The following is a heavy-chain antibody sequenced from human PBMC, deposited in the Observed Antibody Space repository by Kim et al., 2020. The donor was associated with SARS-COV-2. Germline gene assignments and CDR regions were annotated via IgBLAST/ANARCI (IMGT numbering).Heavy chain of an antibody. V-gene: IGHV6-1*01. Sequence: DYAVSVKSRITINPDTSKTQFSLQLNSVTPEDTAVYYCASVSSSSGWFDPWGQGTLVTVSS. D-gene: IGHD6-13*01. CDR3: ASVSSSSGWFDP. J-gene: IGHJ5*02.